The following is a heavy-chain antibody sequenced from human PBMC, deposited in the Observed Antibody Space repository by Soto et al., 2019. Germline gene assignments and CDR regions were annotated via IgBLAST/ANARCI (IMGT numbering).Heavy chain of an antibody. D-gene: IGHD1-26*01. J-gene: IGHJ6*02. Sequence: SQTLCLTCXVVDGSISSNNWRSWVRQLPPGKGLEWIGEIYHSGSINYNPSLNDRVTISVDKSKNQFSLDLSSVTAADTAVYYCARDQSGSSLMDVWGQGITVTVSS. CDR2: IYHSGSI. CDR1: DGSISSNNW. CDR3: ARDQSGSSLMDV. V-gene: IGHV4-4*02.